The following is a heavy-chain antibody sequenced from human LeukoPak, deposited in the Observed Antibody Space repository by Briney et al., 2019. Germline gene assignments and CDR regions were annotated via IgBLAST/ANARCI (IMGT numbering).Heavy chain of an antibody. CDR3: ASGSSGFDP. D-gene: IGHD2-2*03. Sequence: GGSLRLSCAASGFTFSSYAMHWVRQAPGKGLEWVAVISYDGSNKYYADSVKGRFTISRDNSKNTLYLQMDSLRAEDTAVYYCASGSSGFDPWGQGTLVTVSS. CDR2: ISYDGSNK. V-gene: IGHV3-30-3*01. CDR1: GFTFSSYA. J-gene: IGHJ5*02.